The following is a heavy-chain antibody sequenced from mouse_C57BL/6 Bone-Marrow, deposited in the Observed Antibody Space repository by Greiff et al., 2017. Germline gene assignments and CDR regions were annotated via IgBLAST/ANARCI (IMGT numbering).Heavy chain of an antibody. Sequence: VQLQQPGAELVMPGASVKLSCKASGYTFTSYWMHWVKQRPGQGLEWIGEIDPSDSYTNYNQKFKGKSTLTVDKSSSTAYMQLSSLTSEDSAVYYCARWDSNYYFDYWGQGTTLTVSS. CDR3: ARWDSNYYFDY. CDR2: IDPSDSYT. CDR1: GYTFTSYW. D-gene: IGHD2-5*01. J-gene: IGHJ2*01. V-gene: IGHV1-69*01.